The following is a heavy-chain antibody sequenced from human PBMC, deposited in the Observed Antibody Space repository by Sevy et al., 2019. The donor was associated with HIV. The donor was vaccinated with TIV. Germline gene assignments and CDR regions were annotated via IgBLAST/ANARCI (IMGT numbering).Heavy chain of an antibody. D-gene: IGHD5-18*01. CDR3: ARSLSYPGYSYGYYFDY. CDR2: IYYSGST. J-gene: IGHJ4*02. CDR1: GGSISSYY. Sequence: SETLSLTCTVSGGSISSYYWSWIRQPPGKGLEWIGYIYYSGSTNYNPSPKSRVTISVDTSKNQFSLKLGSVTAADTAVYYCARSLSYPGYSYGYYFDYWGQGTLVTVSS. V-gene: IGHV4-59*01.